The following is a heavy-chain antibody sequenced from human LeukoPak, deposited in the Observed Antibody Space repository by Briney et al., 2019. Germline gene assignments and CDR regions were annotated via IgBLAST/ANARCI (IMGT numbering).Heavy chain of an antibody. J-gene: IGHJ4*02. CDR2: IKQDGSEK. Sequence: GGSLRLSCAASGYTFSSYWMSWVRQAPGKGLEWVANIKQDGSEKYYVDSVKGRFTISRDNAKNSLYLQMNSLRAEDTAVYYCARALPEGYYDSSGYPDYWGQGTLVTVSS. CDR1: GYTFSSYW. D-gene: IGHD3-22*01. V-gene: IGHV3-7*01. CDR3: ARALPEGYYDSSGYPDY.